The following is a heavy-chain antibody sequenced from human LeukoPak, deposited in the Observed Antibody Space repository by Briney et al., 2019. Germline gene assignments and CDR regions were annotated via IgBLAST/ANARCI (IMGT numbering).Heavy chain of an antibody. Sequence: GGSLRLSCAGSNIFFPNAWLSWVRQAPGKGLEWVGRFKSEIDGGTIDYAASIKDRFTISRDDPRNTLYLHMDSLQIEDTAVYFCTTESGKGGSWGQGTLVTVSS. J-gene: IGHJ5*02. CDR2: FKSEIDGGTI. D-gene: IGHD4-23*01. V-gene: IGHV3-15*01. CDR3: TTESGKGGS. CDR1: NIFFPNAW.